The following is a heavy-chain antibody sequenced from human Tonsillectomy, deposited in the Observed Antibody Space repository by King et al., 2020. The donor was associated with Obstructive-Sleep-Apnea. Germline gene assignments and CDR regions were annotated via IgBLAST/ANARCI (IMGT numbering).Heavy chain of an antibody. Sequence: VQLVESGGGLVQPGGSLRLSCAASGFTFSSYAMSWVRQAPGKGLEWVSTISGSGGSTYYADSVKGRFPISRDNSENTLYLQMNSLRAEDTAVYYGEKTQRSYYDTSGYWRDAFDIWGQGTMVTVSS. D-gene: IGHD3-22*01. V-gene: IGHV3-23*04. J-gene: IGHJ3*02. CDR3: EKTQRSYYDTSGYWRDAFDI. CDR2: ISGSGGST. CDR1: GFTFSSYA.